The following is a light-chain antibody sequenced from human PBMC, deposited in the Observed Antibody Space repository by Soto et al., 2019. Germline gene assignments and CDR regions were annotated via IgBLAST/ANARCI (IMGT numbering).Light chain of an antibody. J-gene: IGKJ1*01. V-gene: IGKV3-15*01. CDR3: QQYNNWPLT. CDR1: QSVSSN. CDR2: GAS. Sequence: EIVMTQSPATLSVSPGERATLSCRASQSVSSNLAWYQQKPGQAPRLLIYGASTRATGIPARFSGSGSGTEFPLTISILPSEDFAVYCCQQYNNWPLTFGQGTKVEIK.